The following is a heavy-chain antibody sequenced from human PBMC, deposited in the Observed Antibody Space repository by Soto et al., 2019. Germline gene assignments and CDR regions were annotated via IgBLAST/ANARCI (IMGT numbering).Heavy chain of an antibody. J-gene: IGHJ6*02. D-gene: IGHD5-18*01. CDR2: IIPIFGTA. CDR1: GGTFSSYA. CDR3: AREPYTAMAPDV. V-gene: IGHV1-69*01. Sequence: SVKVSCKASGGTFSSYAISWVRQDPGQGLEWMGGIIPIFGTANYAQKFQGRVTITADESTSTAYMELSSLRSEGTAVYYCAREPYTAMAPDVWGQGTTVTVSS.